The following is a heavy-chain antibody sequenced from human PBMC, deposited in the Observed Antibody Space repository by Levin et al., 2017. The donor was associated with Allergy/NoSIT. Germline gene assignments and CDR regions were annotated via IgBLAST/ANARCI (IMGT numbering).Heavy chain of an antibody. J-gene: IGHJ4*02. CDR2: INNSGST. CDR3: ARNQITCWYSSSDS. CDR1: GASVSSGDYY. V-gene: IGHV4-61*08. D-gene: IGHD6-13*01. Sequence: SETLSLTCNVSGASVSSGDYYWTWIRQPPGKGLEWIGYINNSGSTKYNPSLMSLVTISVDMSKNQFSLKFRSVAAADAAIYVCARNQITCWYSSSDSWGQGTLVTVSS.